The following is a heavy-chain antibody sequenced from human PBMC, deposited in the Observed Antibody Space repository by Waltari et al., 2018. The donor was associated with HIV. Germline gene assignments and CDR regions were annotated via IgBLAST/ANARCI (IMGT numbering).Heavy chain of an antibody. CDR3: ARIQNIVASTDLGMDV. CDR1: GFNFTIYS. J-gene: IGHJ6*02. D-gene: IGHD5-12*01. Sequence: EVKLVESGGGLVKRGGSLRLSCVASGFNFTIYSMSWVRQAPGKGAEWVSSISSRGRGIYYGDSGKGRFTSFKDNAKKSLYLQMHSLRADDTAVYYCARIQNIVASTDLGMDVWGRGTTVTVSS. V-gene: IGHV3-21*04. CDR2: ISSRGRGI.